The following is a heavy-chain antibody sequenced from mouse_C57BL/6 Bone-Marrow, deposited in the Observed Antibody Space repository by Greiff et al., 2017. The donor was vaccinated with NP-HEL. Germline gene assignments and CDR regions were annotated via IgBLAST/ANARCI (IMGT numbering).Heavy chain of an antibody. J-gene: IGHJ3*01. CDR1: GYPFPDHT. CDR2: IYPRDGST. CDR3: ARSRWLLLFAY. Sequence: QVQLQQSDAELVKPGASVKISCKVSGYPFPDHTIHWMRQRPEQGLEGIGYIYPRDGSTKYNEKFKGKATLTADKSSSTAYMQLNSLTSEDSAVYFCARSRWLLLFAYWGQGTLVTVSA. V-gene: IGHV1-78*01. D-gene: IGHD2-3*01.